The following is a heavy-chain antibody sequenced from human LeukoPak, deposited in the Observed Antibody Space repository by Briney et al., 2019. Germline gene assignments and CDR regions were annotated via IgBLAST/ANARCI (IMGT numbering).Heavy chain of an antibody. V-gene: IGHV3-23*01. CDR2: IGGSGTRT. D-gene: IGHD2-2*03. CDR3: AKDSGWILFDA. Sequence: GGSLRLSCSASGFTFTTYGMNWVRQAPGKGLEWVSGIGGSGTRTYYADSVKGRFTISRDNSKNTLYLQMNSLRDEDTAVYYCAKDSGWILFDAWGQGTLVTVSS. CDR1: GFTFTTYG. J-gene: IGHJ5*02.